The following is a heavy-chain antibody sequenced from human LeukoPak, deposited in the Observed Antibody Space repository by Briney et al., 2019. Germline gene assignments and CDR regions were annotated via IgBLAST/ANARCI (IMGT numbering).Heavy chain of an antibody. V-gene: IGHV1-18*01. CDR3: ARIGYYYDSSGYPPYWGSNWFDP. Sequence: GASVKVSCKASGYTFTSYGISWVRQAPGQGLEWMGWISAYNGNTNYAQKFQGRVTMTTDTSTSTAYMELRSLRSDDTAVYYCARIGYYYDSSGYPPYWGSNWFDPWGQGTLVTVSS. CDR2: ISAYNGNT. CDR1: GYTFTSYG. D-gene: IGHD3-22*01. J-gene: IGHJ5*02.